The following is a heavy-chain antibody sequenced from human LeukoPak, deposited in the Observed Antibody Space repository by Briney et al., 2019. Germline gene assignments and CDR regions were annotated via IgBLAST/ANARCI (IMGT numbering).Heavy chain of an antibody. V-gene: IGHV3-7*01. D-gene: IGHD2-8*02. CDR3: ATSTGWRFDY. CDR2: IRGDGNEE. CDR1: GFTLSSYW. Sequence: GGSLRLSCVASGFTLSSYWMSWVRQAPGKGLEWVANIRGDGNEEYYVDSAKGRFTISRDNAKNSLWLQMNSLRAEDTAVYYCATSTGWRFDYWGQGTLVTVSS. J-gene: IGHJ4*02.